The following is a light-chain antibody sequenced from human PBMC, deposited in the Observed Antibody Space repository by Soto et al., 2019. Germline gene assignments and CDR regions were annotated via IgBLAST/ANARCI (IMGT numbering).Light chain of an antibody. CDR3: QQYHKWPPLA. CDR2: AAS. Sequence: DIQLTQSPSFLSASVGDRVTITCRASQGISSYLAWYQQKPGKAPKLLIYAASTLQSGVPSRFSGSASGTEFTLTISSLQPEDFAVYYCQQYHKWPPLAFGGGTKVDIK. V-gene: IGKV1-9*01. CDR1: QGISSY. J-gene: IGKJ4*01.